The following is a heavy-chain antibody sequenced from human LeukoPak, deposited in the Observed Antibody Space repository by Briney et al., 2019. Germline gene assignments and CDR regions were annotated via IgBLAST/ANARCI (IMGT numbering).Heavy chain of an antibody. CDR1: GYTFTIYD. Sequence: ASVRVSCKASGYTFTIYDINWVRQATGQGLEWMGWMNPNSGNTGYAQKFQGRVTMTRNTSISTAYMELSSLRSEDTAVYYCARVQRVVVPAAIHYWGQGTLVTVSS. CDR2: MNPNSGNT. D-gene: IGHD2-2*02. CDR3: ARVQRVVVPAAIHY. V-gene: IGHV1-8*01. J-gene: IGHJ4*02.